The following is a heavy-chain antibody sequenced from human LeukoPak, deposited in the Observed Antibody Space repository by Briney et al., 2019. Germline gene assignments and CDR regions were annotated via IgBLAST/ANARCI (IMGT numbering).Heavy chain of an antibody. CDR1: GYTFTSYG. D-gene: IGHD3-22*01. CDR2: ISAYNGST. CDR3: ARDNIPSSGYYYQANFDY. Sequence: ASVKVSCKASGYTFTSYGISWVRQAPGQGLEWMGWISAYNGSTNYAQKLQGRVTMTTDTSTSTAYMELRSLRSDDTAVYYCARDNIPSSGYYYQANFDYWGQGTLVTVSS. J-gene: IGHJ4*02. V-gene: IGHV1-18*01.